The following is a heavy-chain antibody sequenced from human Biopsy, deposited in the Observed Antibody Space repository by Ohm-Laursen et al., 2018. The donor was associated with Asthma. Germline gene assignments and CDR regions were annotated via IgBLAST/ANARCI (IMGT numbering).Heavy chain of an antibody. D-gene: IGHD3-22*01. CDR3: VRHQYSSSWSTFDY. V-gene: IGHV4-39*01. CDR2: MYHSGSP. Sequence: SVTLSLTCTVSGGSITSSSYYWGWIRQPPGKGKEWIGSMYHSGSPYYQPTLKSRATISVDTSKNQFSLKMTSVTAADTAVYFCVRHQYSSSWSTFDYWGQGALVTVSS. CDR1: GGSITSSSYY. J-gene: IGHJ4*02.